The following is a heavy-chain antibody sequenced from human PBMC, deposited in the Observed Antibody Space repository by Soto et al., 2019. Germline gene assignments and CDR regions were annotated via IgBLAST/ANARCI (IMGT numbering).Heavy chain of an antibody. CDR3: ALKKEYYDSSGYYLVY. Sequence: ASVKVSCKASGYTFTSYGISWVRQAPGQGLEWMGWISAYNGNTNYAQKFQGRVTITADESTSTAYMELSSLRSEDTAVYYCALKKEYYDSSGYYLVYWGQGTLVTVSS. J-gene: IGHJ4*02. CDR2: ISAYNGNT. V-gene: IGHV1-18*01. D-gene: IGHD3-22*01. CDR1: GYTFTSYG.